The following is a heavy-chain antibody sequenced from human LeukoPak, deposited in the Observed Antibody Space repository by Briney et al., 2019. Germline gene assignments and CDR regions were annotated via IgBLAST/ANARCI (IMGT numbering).Heavy chain of an antibody. CDR2: TYYRSKWYN. CDR3: ARDLGARGVDY. J-gene: IGHJ4*02. V-gene: IGHV6-1*01. D-gene: IGHD3-10*01. CDR1: GGSLSSNSGA. Sequence: SQAVSVTCALSGGSLSSNSGAWHWLRQSPSRGVAGLGRTYYRSKWYNDYAVSVNSRITINPDTSKNQFSLQLNSVTPEDTAVYYCARDLGARGVDYWGQGTLVTVSS.